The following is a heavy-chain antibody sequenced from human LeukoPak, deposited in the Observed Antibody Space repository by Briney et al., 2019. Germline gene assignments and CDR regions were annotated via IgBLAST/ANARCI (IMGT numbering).Heavy chain of an antibody. J-gene: IGHJ5*02. V-gene: IGHV4-30-4*08. CDR3: ARGHQYYDIRAGWFDP. CDR1: GGSISSGDYY. CDR2: IYYSGST. D-gene: IGHD3-9*01. Sequence: SETLSLTCTVSGGSISSGDYYWSWIRQPPGKGLEWIVYIYYSGSTYYNPSLKSRVTISVDTSKNQFSLKLSSVTAADTAVYYCARGHQYYDIRAGWFDPWGQGTLVTVSS.